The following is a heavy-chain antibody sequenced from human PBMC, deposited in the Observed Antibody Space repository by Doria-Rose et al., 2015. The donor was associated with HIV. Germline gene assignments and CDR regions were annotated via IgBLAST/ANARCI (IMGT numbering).Heavy chain of an antibody. J-gene: IGHJ5*02. CDR3: AKQEVNWFDP. CDR1: GGSVASGTPY. V-gene: IGHV4-39*01. CDR2: IYYSGTT. Sequence: QVQLVQSGPGLVKPSETLSLTCTVSGGSVASGTPYWDWIRPNPGKGLEWIGTIYYSGTTYYHPSLRGRVTISLHTSKNQYSLKLISVTAADTGVYYCAKQEVNWFDPWGQGTLVTVSS.